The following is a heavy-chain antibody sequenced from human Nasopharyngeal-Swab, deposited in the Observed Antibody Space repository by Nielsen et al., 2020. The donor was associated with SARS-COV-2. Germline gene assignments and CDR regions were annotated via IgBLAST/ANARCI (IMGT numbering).Heavy chain of an antibody. D-gene: IGHD3-22*01. Sequence: GESLKISCAASGFIFTSYNMNWVRQAPAKGLEWVSSISFSSSYIYYADSVKGRSTLSRDNAKKSLYLQMNSLRAEDSAVYYCARSKISPSSYYDSSGYYGSYGMDVWGQGTTVTVSS. J-gene: IGHJ6*02. CDR2: ISFSSSYI. CDR3: ARSKISPSSYYDSSGYYGSYGMDV. CDR1: GFIFTSYN. V-gene: IGHV3-21*01.